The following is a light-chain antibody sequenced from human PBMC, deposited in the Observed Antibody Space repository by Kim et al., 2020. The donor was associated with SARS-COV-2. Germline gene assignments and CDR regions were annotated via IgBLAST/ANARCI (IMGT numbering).Light chain of an antibody. J-gene: IGKJ2*01. Sequence: ASVGDRVTITCQASQDISNYLSWYQKKPGKAPKVLIYDASNLKLGVPSRFSGSGFGTHFTFTISSLQPEDIATYYCHQYDDLPLTFGQGTKVDIK. V-gene: IGKV1-33*01. CDR1: QDISNY. CDR2: DAS. CDR3: HQYDDLPLT.